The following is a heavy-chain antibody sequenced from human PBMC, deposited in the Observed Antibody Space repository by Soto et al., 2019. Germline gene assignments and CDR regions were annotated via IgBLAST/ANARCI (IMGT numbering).Heavy chain of an antibody. D-gene: IGHD3-3*01. CDR2: ISSSSSYI. CDR3: ALYDFWSAPNWFDP. Sequence: LRLSCAASGFTFSSYSMNWVRQAPGKGLEWVSSISSSSSYIYYADSVKGRFTISRDNAKNSLYLQMNSLRAEDTAVYYCALYDFWSAPNWFDPWGQGTLVTVSS. J-gene: IGHJ5*02. CDR1: GFTFSSYS. V-gene: IGHV3-21*01.